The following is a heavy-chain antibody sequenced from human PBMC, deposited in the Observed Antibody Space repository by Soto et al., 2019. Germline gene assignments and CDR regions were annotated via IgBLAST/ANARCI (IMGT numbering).Heavy chain of an antibody. CDR1: GYSFTSYW. D-gene: IGHD6-13*01. V-gene: IGHV5-51*01. CDR3: ARRVAAAGTDYGMDV. J-gene: IGHJ6*02. Sequence: GESLKISCKGSGYSFTSYWIGWVLQMPGKGLEWMGIIYPGDSDTRYSPSFQGQVTISADKSISTAYLQWSSLKASDTAMYYCARRVAAAGTDYGMDVWGQGTTVTVSS. CDR2: IYPGDSDT.